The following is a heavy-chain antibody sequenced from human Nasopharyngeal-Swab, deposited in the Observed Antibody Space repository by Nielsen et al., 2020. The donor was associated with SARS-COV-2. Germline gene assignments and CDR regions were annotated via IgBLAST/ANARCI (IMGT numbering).Heavy chain of an antibody. CDR1: GYSISSGYY. CDR3: VHLWLPGF. V-gene: IGHV4-38-2*02. J-gene: IGHJ4*02. CDR2: IYHSGNT. Sequence: SDTLSLTCTVSGYSISSGYYWGWIRQPPGKGPEWIASIYHSGNTYYNPSLKSRVTISVDTSKNQFSLKLNSVTAADTALYFCVHLWLPGFWGQGTLVTVSS. D-gene: IGHD2-21*01.